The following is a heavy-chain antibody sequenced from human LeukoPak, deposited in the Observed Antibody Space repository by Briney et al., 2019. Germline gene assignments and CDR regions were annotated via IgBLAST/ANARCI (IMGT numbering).Heavy chain of an antibody. Sequence: SKTLSLTCTVSGGSIGNYYWSWIRQPAGKAPEWIGRIYTSGTTNYNPSLKNRVTMSVDTSKNHFSLTLTSVTAADTAVYYCARGGRGEVGWLRSGYAFDIWGRGTMVTVSS. CDR2: IYTSGTT. CDR1: GGSIGNYY. CDR3: ARGGRGEVGWLRSGYAFDI. J-gene: IGHJ3*02. V-gene: IGHV4-4*07. D-gene: IGHD5-12*01.